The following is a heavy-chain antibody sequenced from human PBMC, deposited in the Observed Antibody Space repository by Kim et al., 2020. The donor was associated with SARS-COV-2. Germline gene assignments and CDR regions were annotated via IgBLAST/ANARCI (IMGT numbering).Heavy chain of an antibody. J-gene: IGHJ5*02. V-gene: IGHV3-33*06. Sequence: GGSLRLSCAASGFTFSSYGMHWVRQAPGKGLEWVAVIWYDGSNKYYADSVKGRFTISRDNSKNTLYLQMNSLRAEDTAVYYCAKQLKGLWFGEGWFDPWGQGTLVTVSS. D-gene: IGHD3-10*01. CDR1: GFTFSSYG. CDR2: IWYDGSNK. CDR3: AKQLKGLWFGEGWFDP.